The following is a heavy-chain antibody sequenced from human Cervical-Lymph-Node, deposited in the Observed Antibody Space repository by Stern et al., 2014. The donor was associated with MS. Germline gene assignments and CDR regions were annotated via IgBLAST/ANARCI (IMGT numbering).Heavy chain of an antibody. Sequence: VHLVESGGGVVQPGRSLRLSCATSGFPFNSYNMHWVRQAPGKGLAWVALISYDGSNKYYADSVKGRFTLSRDDSRNTLYLQMSSLRPEDTAIYYCAKDWIDYGGLYGMDVWGQGTKVTVSS. V-gene: IGHV3-30*18. CDR1: GFPFNSYN. J-gene: IGHJ6*02. CDR3: AKDWIDYGGLYGMDV. D-gene: IGHD4-23*01. CDR2: ISYDGSNK.